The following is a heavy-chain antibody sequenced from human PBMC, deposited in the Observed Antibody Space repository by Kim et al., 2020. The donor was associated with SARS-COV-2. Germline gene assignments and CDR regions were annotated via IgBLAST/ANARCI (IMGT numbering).Heavy chain of an antibody. D-gene: IGHD5-12*01. J-gene: IGHJ4*02. V-gene: IGHV3-23*01. CDR1: GFTFSSYA. Sequence: GGSLRLSCAASGFTFSSYAMSWVRQDPGKGLEWVSAISGSGGSTYYADSVKGRFTISRDNSKNTLYLQMNSLRAEDTAVYYCARSTVKMRDGYNIDYFDYWGQGTLVTVSS. CDR3: ARSTVKMRDGYNIDYFDY. CDR2: ISGSGGST.